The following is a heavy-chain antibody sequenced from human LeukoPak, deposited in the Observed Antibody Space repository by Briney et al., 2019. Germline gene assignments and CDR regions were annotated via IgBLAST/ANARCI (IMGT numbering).Heavy chain of an antibody. CDR2: INPNSGGT. D-gene: IGHD4-23*01. CDR3: ARTPLTTVVTLNFDY. Sequence: ASVKVSCKASGYTFTGYYMHRVRQAPGQGLEWMGWINPNSGGTNYAQKFQGRVTMTRDTSISTAYMELSRLRSDDTAVYYCARTPLTTVVTLNFDYWGQGTLVTVSS. CDR1: GYTFTGYY. J-gene: IGHJ4*02. V-gene: IGHV1-2*02.